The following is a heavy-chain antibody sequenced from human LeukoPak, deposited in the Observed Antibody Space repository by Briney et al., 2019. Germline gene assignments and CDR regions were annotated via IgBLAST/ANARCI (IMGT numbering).Heavy chain of an antibody. CDR1: GFTVSSYY. J-gene: IGHJ4*02. CDR2: IYSGGST. D-gene: IGHD3-22*01. CDR3: KAYYYDSSGYYYDY. V-gene: IGHV3-66*01. Sequence: GGSLRLSCAASGFTVSSYYMSWVRQAPGKGLEWVSVIYSGGSTYYADSVKGRFTISRDNSKNTLYLQMNSLRAEDTAVYYCKAYYYDSSGYYYDYWGQGTLVTVSS.